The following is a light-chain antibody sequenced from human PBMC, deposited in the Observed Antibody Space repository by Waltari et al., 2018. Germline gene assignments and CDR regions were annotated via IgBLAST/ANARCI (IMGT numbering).Light chain of an antibody. V-gene: IGKV1-NL1*01. CDR2: AAS. Sequence: DIQMTQSPSSLSASVGDRVTITCRASQDISNSLAWYQQKAGKAPKLLLSAASRLESGVPSRFLGSGSGTHFTLTILRLQPDDFATYYCQQYYFTPPRTFGQGTKVELK. CDR1: QDISNS. J-gene: IGKJ1*01. CDR3: QQYYFTPPRT.